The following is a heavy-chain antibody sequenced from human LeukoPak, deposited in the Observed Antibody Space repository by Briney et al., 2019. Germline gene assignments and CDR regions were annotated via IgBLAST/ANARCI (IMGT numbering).Heavy chain of an antibody. D-gene: IGHD2-2*02. CDR3: ARGPAIVGYWYYYMDV. CDR2: IYSGGST. CDR1: GFTVSSNY. V-gene: IGHV3-53*01. Sequence: PGGSLGLSCAASGFTVSSNYMSWVRQAPGKGLEWVSVIYSGGSTYYADSVKGRFTISRDNSKNTLYLQMNSLRAEDTAVYYCARGPAIVGYWYYYMDVWGKGTTVTVSS. J-gene: IGHJ6*03.